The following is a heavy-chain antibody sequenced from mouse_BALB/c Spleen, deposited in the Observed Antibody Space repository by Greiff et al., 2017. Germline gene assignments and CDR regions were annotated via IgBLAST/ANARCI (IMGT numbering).Heavy chain of an antibody. D-gene: IGHD2-10*02. Sequence: VMLVESGPGLVAPSQSLSITCTVSGFSLTSYDISWIRQPPGKGLEWLGVIWTGGGTNYNSAFMSRLSISKDNSKSQVFLKMNSLQTDDTAIYYCVRDPEYGNYENYYAMDYWGQGTSVTVSS. CDR3: VRDPEYGNYENYYAMDY. CDR2: IWTGGGT. J-gene: IGHJ4*01. V-gene: IGHV2-9-2*01. CDR1: GFSLTSYD.